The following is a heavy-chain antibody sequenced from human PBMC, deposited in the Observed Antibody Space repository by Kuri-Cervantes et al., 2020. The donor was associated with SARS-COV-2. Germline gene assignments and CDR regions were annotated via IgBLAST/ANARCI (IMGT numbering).Heavy chain of an antibody. Sequence: GESLKISCAASGFTFSSYGMHWVRQAPGKGLEWVAFIRYDGSNKDYGDSVKGRFTISRDNSKNTLCLQMNSLRAEDTAVYYCARQVFDAFDIWGQGTMVTVSS. CDR3: ARQVFDAFDI. V-gene: IGHV3-30*02. CDR2: IRYDGSNK. CDR1: GFTFSSYG. J-gene: IGHJ3*02.